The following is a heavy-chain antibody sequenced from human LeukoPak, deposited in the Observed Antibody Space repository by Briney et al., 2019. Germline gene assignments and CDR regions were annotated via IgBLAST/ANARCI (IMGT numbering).Heavy chain of an antibody. CDR1: GYTFTGYY. Sequence: GASVKASCKASGYTFTGYYMHWVRQAPGQGLEWMGWINPNSGGTNYAQKFQGRVTMTRDTSISTAYMELSRLRSDDTAVYYCARGPPPTYYYDSSGYPDYWGQGTLVTVSS. V-gene: IGHV1-2*02. CDR3: ARGPPPTYYYDSSGYPDY. CDR2: INPNSGGT. J-gene: IGHJ4*02. D-gene: IGHD3-22*01.